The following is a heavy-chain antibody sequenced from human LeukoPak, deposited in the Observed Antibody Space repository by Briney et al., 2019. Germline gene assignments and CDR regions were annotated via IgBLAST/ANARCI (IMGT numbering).Heavy chain of an antibody. D-gene: IGHD3-22*01. Sequence: GGSLRLSCAASGFTFSNYEMNWVRQAPGKGLEWVSYISSSGRTIYYADSMKGRFTISRDISKNTLYLQMNSLRAEDTAVYYCARQDYSQSSGYYYVYWGQGTLVTVSS. CDR2: ISSSGRTI. J-gene: IGHJ4*02. CDR3: ARQDYSQSSGYYYVY. CDR1: GFTFSNYE. V-gene: IGHV3-48*03.